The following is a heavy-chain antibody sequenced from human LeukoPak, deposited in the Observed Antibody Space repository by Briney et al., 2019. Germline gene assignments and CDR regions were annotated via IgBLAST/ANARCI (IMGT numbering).Heavy chain of an antibody. J-gene: IGHJ6*02. Sequence: SETLSLTCTVSGGSISSYYWSWIRQPPGKGLEWIGYIYYSGSTNYNPSLKSRVTISVDTSKNQFSLKLSSVTAADTAVYYCARLIGGPVLRLFGSYYYYGMDVWGQGTTVTVSS. CDR2: IYYSGST. V-gene: IGHV4-59*08. CDR1: GGSISSYY. D-gene: IGHD3-3*01. CDR3: ARLIGGPVLRLFGSYYYYGMDV.